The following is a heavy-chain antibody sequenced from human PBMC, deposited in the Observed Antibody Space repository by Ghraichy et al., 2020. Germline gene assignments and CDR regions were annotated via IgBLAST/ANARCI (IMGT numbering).Heavy chain of an antibody. CDR1: GFTFDDYA. D-gene: IGHD1-14*01. V-gene: IGHV3-9*01. J-gene: IGHJ4*02. CDR3: AKDHAPSPYGSVDY. CDR2: ISWNSGSL. Sequence: LSLTCAASGFTFDDYAMHWVRQAPGKGLEWVSGISWNSGSLGYADSVKGRFTISRDNAKNSLYLQMNSLRAEDTALYYCAKDHAPSPYGSVDYWGQGTLVTVSS.